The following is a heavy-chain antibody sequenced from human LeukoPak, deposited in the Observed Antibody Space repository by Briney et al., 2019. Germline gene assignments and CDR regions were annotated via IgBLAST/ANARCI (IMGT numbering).Heavy chain of an antibody. D-gene: IGHD1-14*01. Sequence: GGPQRLSCGASGCIFCNYGVHWRRQARGRGVGWVAVIWYDGSNKDYVDSVKGRFAISKDNSNNTLYLQMNSQRVEDTAIYCCARIVSGTGAFDKWGQGTLVTVSS. V-gene: IGHV3-33*01. J-gene: IGHJ3*02. CDR1: GCIFCNYG. CDR2: IWYDGSNK. CDR3: ARIVSGTGAFDK.